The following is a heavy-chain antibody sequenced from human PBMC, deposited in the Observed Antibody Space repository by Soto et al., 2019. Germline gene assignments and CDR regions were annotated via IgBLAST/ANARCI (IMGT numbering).Heavy chain of an antibody. D-gene: IGHD2-2*01. J-gene: IGHJ6*02. V-gene: IGHV3-23*04. CDR2: ISGSGGST. Sequence: EVQLVESGGGLVQPGGSLRLSCAASGFTFSSYAMSWVRQAPGKGLEWVSAISGSGGSTYYADSVKGRFTISRDNSKNTLYLQMNSLRAEDTAVYYCAKRGGLGYCSSTSCYDGMDVWGQGTTVTVSS. CDR1: GFTFSSYA. CDR3: AKRGGLGYCSSTSCYDGMDV.